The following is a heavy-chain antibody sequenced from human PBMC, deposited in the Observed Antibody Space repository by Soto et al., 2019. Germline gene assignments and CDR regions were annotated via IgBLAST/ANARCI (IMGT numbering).Heavy chain of an antibody. V-gene: IGHV4-31*03. CDR1: GGSISSGGYY. D-gene: IGHD2-8*01. CDR3: ARDATGYCTNGVCYDVPLHDAFDI. CDR2: IYYSGST. Sequence: SETLSLTCTVSGGSISSGGYYWSWIRQHPRKGLEWIGYIYYSGSTYYNPSLKSRVTISVDTSKNQFSLKLSSVTAADTAVYYCARDATGYCTNGVCYDVPLHDAFDIWGQGTMVTVSS. J-gene: IGHJ3*02.